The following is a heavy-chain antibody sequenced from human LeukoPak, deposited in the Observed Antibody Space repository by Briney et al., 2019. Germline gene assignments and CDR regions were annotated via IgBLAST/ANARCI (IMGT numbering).Heavy chain of an antibody. V-gene: IGHV3-23*01. D-gene: IGHD3-22*01. CDR2: ISNDGGGT. Sequence: RGSLRLSCAASGFIFNNYGLIWVRQAPGKGLQWVSAISNDGGGTTYADFVKGRFTISRDNSKNTLFLQMSSLRAEDTALYYCAKGGSGYFADLWGQGTLVTVSS. CDR1: GFIFNNYG. CDR3: AKGGSGYFADL. J-gene: IGHJ5*02.